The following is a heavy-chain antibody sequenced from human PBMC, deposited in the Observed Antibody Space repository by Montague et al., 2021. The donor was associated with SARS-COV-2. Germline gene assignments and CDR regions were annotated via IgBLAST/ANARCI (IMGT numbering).Heavy chain of an antibody. D-gene: IGHD1-26*01. CDR3: ARRNSGSYFGDSYYYMDV. J-gene: IGHJ6*03. CDR1: GGSFSGYY. V-gene: IGHV4-34*01. Sequence: SETLSLTCAVSGGSFSGYYWSWIRQPPGKGLEWIGEINHRVVSNYNPSLRGRVTLSIDTSRHQFSLRMTSVTAADTAVYYCARRNSGSYFGDSYYYMDVWGTGTTVVASS. CDR2: INHRVVS.